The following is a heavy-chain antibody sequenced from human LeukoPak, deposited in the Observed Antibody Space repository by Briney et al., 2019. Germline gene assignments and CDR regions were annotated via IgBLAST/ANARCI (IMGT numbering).Heavy chain of an antibody. J-gene: IGHJ3*02. Sequence: ASVKVSCRASGGTFSSYTISWVRQAPGQGLEWMGRIIPILGIANYAQKFQGRVTITADKSTSTAYMELSSLRSEDTAVYYCARAYYYDSSGYFFDAFDTWGQGTMVTVSS. CDR1: GGTFSSYT. V-gene: IGHV1-69*02. D-gene: IGHD3-22*01. CDR2: IIPILGIA. CDR3: ARAYYYDSSGYFFDAFDT.